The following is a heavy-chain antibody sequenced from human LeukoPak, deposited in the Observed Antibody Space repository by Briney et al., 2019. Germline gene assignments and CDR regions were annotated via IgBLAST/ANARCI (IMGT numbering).Heavy chain of an antibody. Sequence: GSVKVSCKASGGTFSSYAISWVRQAPGQGLEWMGWISGYKGNTNYKQKFRGRVTMTTDTSTSTAYMELRSLRSDDTAVYYCARDGIGDHFWSLFDYWGQGTLVTVSS. CDR2: ISGYKGNT. CDR1: GGTFSSYA. V-gene: IGHV1-18*01. CDR3: ARDGIGDHFWSLFDY. D-gene: IGHD3-3*02. J-gene: IGHJ4*02.